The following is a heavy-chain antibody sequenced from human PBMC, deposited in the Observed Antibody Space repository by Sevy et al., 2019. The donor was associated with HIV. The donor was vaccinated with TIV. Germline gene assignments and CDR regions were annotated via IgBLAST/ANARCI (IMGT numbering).Heavy chain of an antibody. Sequence: SETLYLTCTVSGGSITSLYWNWIRQPPGKGLEWIANIYYNGHINYNPTLKSRVTLSLDTSKNQFSLRLSSVTAADTAMYYCAGENAWGRGYSWGQGTLVTVSS. J-gene: IGHJ4*02. V-gene: IGHV4-59*08. CDR1: GGSITSLY. CDR3: AGENAWGRGYS. CDR2: IYYNGHI. D-gene: IGHD1-26*01.